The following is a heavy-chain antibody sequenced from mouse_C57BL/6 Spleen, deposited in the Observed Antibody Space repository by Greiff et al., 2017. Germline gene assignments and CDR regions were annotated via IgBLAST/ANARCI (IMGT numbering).Heavy chain of an antibody. V-gene: IGHV1-64*01. D-gene: IGHD1-1*01. Sequence: QVQLQQPGAELVKPGASVKLSCKASGYTFTSYWMHWVKQRPGQGLEWIGMIHPNSGSTNYNEKFKSKATLTVDKSSSTAYMQLSSLTSEDSAVYYCARQGITTTLDYWGQGTTLTVSS. CDR1: GYTFTSYW. J-gene: IGHJ2*01. CDR2: IHPNSGST. CDR3: ARQGITTTLDY.